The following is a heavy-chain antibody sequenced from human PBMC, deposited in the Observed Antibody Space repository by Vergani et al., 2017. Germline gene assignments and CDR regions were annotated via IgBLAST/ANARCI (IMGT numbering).Heavy chain of an antibody. CDR1: GFTFDDYA. D-gene: IGHD2-2*01. Sequence: EVQLVESGGGLVQPGRSLRLSCAASGFTFDDYAMHLVRQAPGKGLEWVSGISWNSGSIGYADSVKGRFTISRDNAKNSLYLQMNSLRAEDTAVYYCARGGLTRYCSSTSCPRNWFDPWGQGTLVTVSS. CDR2: ISWNSGSI. J-gene: IGHJ5*02. V-gene: IGHV3-9*01. CDR3: ARGGLTRYCSSTSCPRNWFDP.